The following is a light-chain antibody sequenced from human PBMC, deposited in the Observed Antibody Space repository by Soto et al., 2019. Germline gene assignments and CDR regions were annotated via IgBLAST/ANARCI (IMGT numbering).Light chain of an antibody. V-gene: IGKV3-20*01. CDR1: QNLSRYF. CDR2: GAS. CDR3: QQHDILPIT. J-gene: IGKJ5*01. Sequence: EGVFTQSPRTPSLSPVDRASLSCRASQNLSRYFLAWYQHKPGQAPRLLISGASRRATGIPDRFSGAGSGTDFTLTISRLEPEDFALYYCQQHDILPITFGQGTRLEIK.